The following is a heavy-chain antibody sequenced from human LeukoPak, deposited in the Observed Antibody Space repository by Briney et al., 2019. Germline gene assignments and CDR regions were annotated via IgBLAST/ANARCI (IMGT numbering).Heavy chain of an antibody. CDR2: FDPEDGET. V-gene: IGHV1-24*01. Sequence: ASVKVSCKASGYTFTSYYMHWVRQAPGKGLEWMGGFDPEDGETIYAQKFQGRVTMTEDTSTDTAYMELSSLRSEDTAVYYCAKPGRFDAFDIWGQGTMVTVSS. J-gene: IGHJ3*02. CDR1: GYTFTSYY. CDR3: AKPGRFDAFDI. D-gene: IGHD1-14*01.